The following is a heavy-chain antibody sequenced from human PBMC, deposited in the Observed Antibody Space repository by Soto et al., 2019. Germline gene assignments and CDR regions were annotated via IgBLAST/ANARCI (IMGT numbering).Heavy chain of an antibody. CDR3: AGGTLYCTNGVCSTYYFDY. Sequence: QVQLQQWGAGLLKPSETLSLTCAVYGGSFSGYYWSWIRQPPGKGLEWIGEINHSGSTNYNPALKRRVPISVDKYKNQFSLKLSSVTAADTAVYYCAGGTLYCTNGVCSTYYFDYWGQGTLVTVSS. CDR2: INHSGST. V-gene: IGHV4-34*01. CDR1: GGSFSGYY. D-gene: IGHD2-8*01. J-gene: IGHJ4*02.